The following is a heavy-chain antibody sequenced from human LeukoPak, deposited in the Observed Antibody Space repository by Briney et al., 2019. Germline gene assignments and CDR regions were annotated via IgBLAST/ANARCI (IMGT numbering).Heavy chain of an antibody. Sequence: SETLSLTCAVYGGSFSGYYWSWIRQPPGKGLEWIGEINHSGSTNYNPSLKSRVTISVDTSKNQFSLKLSPVTAADTAVYYCARISYCTNGVCYASAFDIWGQGTMVTVSS. D-gene: IGHD2-8*01. CDR2: INHSGST. J-gene: IGHJ3*02. V-gene: IGHV4-34*01. CDR3: ARISYCTNGVCYASAFDI. CDR1: GGSFSGYY.